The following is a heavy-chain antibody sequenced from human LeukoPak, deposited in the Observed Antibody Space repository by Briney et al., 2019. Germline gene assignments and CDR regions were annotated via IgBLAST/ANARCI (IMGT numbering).Heavy chain of an antibody. CDR3: ARGINYYDSSGYGTPPDY. V-gene: IGHV4-61*02. J-gene: IGHJ4*02. D-gene: IGHD3-22*01. CDR2: IYTSGNT. CDR1: GDSISSGSYY. Sequence: PSETLSLTCTVSGDSISSGSYYWSWIRQPAGEGLEWIGRIYTSGNTNYNPSLMSRVTMSVDTSKNQFSLKLNSVTAADRAVYYCARGINYYDSSGYGTPPDYWGQGTLVTVSS.